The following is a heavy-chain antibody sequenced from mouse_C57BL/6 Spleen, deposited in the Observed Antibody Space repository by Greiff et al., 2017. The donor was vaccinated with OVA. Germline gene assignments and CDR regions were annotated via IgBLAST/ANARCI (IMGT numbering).Heavy chain of an antibody. J-gene: IGHJ4*01. Sequence: QVQLQQSGADLVKPGASVKVSCKASGYTFTSYWMHWVKQRPGQGLEWIGRIHPSDSATNYNQQFTGTATMTDDNYSSTAYMQHSILTSEESAVYYCAMALVAPLSMDYWGQGTSVTVSS. CDR3: AMALVAPLSMDY. CDR2: IHPSDSAT. D-gene: IGHD1-1*01. CDR1: GYTFTSYW. V-gene: IGHV1-74*01.